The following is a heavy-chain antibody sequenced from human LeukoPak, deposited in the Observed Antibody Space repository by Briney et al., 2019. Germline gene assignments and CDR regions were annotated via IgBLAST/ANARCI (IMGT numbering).Heavy chain of an antibody. CDR1: GYTFTSYW. J-gene: IGHJ3*02. V-gene: IGHV5-51*01. CDR3: ARHVTSGWYGGDAFDI. Sequence: GESLKISCEGSGYTFTSYWIAWVRQMPGKGVEWMGIIYPGDSDTRYSPSFQGQVTISADKSISTAYLQWSSLKASDTAMYYCARHVTSGWYGGDAFDIWGQGTMVTVSS. CDR2: IYPGDSDT. D-gene: IGHD6-19*01.